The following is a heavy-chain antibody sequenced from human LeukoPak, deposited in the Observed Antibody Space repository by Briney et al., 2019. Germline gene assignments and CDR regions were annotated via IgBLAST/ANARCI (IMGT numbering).Heavy chain of an antibody. D-gene: IGHD3-22*01. J-gene: IGHJ5*02. Sequence: ASVKVSCKASGYTFTGYYMHWVRQAPGQGLEWMGWINPNSGGTNYAQKFQGRVTMTRDTSISTAYMELSRLRSDDTAVYYCARLTIYDSSGYYLNWFDPWGQGTLVTVSS. CDR2: INPNSGGT. V-gene: IGHV1-2*02. CDR1: GYTFTGYY. CDR3: ARLTIYDSSGYYLNWFDP.